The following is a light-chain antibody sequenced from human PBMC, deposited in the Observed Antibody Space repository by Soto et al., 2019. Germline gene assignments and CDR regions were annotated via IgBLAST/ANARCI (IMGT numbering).Light chain of an antibody. V-gene: IGKV3-20*01. J-gene: IGKJ1*01. CDR2: GAS. CDR1: QSVGSSF. CDR3: QQHGAWT. Sequence: EIVLTQSPGTLSLSLGDRATLSCRASQSVGSSFLAWYQQKPGQAPRLLIFGASYRATGVPDRFSGSGSGTDFTLTISKLEPEDFAVYYCQQHGAWTFGQGTKVEVK.